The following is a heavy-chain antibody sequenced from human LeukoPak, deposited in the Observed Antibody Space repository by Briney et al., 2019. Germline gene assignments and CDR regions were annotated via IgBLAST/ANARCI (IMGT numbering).Heavy chain of an antibody. D-gene: IGHD6-13*01. Sequence: SETLSLTCTVSGGSISSSSYYWGWIRQPTGKGLEWIGSIYYSGSTYYNPSLKSRVTISVDTSKNQFSLKLSSVTAADTAVYYCARYLYSSSCSFDYWGQGTLVTVSS. CDR2: IYYSGST. CDR3: ARYLYSSSCSFDY. J-gene: IGHJ4*02. CDR1: GGSISSSSYY. V-gene: IGHV4-39*01.